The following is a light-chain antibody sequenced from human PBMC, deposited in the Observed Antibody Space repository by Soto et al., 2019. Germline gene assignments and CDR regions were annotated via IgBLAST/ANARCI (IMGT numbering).Light chain of an antibody. Sequence: ELVLTQSPGTLSLSPGERATLSCRASHSVSSPYLAWYQQKPGQAPRLLIYGASNRATGIPDRFSGSGSGTAFTLTISRLAPEDFAVYYCPQYCGSRWTVGQGTRVDI. CDR1: HSVSSPY. J-gene: IGKJ1*01. CDR3: PQYCGSRWT. V-gene: IGKV3-20*01. CDR2: GAS.